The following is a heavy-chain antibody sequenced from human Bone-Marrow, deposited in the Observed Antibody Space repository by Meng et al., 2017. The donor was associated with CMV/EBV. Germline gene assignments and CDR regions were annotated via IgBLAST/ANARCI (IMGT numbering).Heavy chain of an antibody. Sequence: GGSLRLSCLVSGFIDNNYYMTWVRQAPGKGLEWVSAISGSGGSTYYADSVKGRFTISRDNSKNTLYLQMNSLRAEDTAVYYCASIRDYGMDVWGQGTTVTGSS. D-gene: IGHD2-21*01. CDR2: ISGSGGST. J-gene: IGHJ6*02. CDR3: ASIRDYGMDV. CDR1: GFIDNNYY. V-gene: IGHV3-23*01.